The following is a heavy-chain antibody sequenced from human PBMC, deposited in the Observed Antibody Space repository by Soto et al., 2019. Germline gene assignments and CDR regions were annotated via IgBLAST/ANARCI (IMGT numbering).Heavy chain of an antibody. CDR2: ISAYNGNT. Sequence: ASVKVSCKASGYTFTSYGISWVRQAPGQGLEWMGWISAYNGNTNYAQKLQGRVTMTTDTSTSTAYMELRSLRSDDTAVYYCARGPAGSGSFPWGESWGQGTLVTVSS. CDR3: ARGPAGSGSFPWGES. CDR1: GYTFTSYG. D-gene: IGHD1-26*01. V-gene: IGHV1-18*01. J-gene: IGHJ5*02.